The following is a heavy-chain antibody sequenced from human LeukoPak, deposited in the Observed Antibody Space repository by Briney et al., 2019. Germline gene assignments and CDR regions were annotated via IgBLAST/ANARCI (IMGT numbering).Heavy chain of an antibody. J-gene: IGHJ4*02. CDR2: ISSSSSYI. CDR1: GFTFSSYS. D-gene: IGHD6-6*01. CDR3: ARGVVSIAARPPYFDY. Sequence: GGSLRLSCAASGFTFSSYSMNWVRQAPGKGLELVSSISSSSSYIYYADSVKGRFTISRDNAKNSLYLQMNSLRAEDTAVYYCARGVVSIAARPPYFDYWGQGTLVTVSS. V-gene: IGHV3-21*01.